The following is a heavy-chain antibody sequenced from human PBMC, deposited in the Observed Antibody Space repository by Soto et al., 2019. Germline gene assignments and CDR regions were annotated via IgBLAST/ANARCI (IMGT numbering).Heavy chain of an antibody. CDR2: IYSSGT. J-gene: IGHJ5*02. Sequence: QVRLQESGPGLVKPSETLFLTCTVSGGSIGAYYWTWIRQPPGMGLESSGFIYSSGTTYNPSLKRRVIISVHTSKHQFSLKLTSVTAVDTAVYFCARSGLRLGDVEFDPWGPGILVTVSS. V-gene: IGHV4-59*01. D-gene: IGHD3-16*01. CDR1: GGSIGAYY. CDR3: ARSGLRLGDVEFDP.